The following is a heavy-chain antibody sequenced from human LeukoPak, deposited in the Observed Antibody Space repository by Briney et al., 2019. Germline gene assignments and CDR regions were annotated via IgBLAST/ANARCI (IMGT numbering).Heavy chain of an antibody. Sequence: GGSLRLSCAASGFTFSTYWMHWVRQAPGKGLVWVSRINGDGSSTTYADFVQGRFTVSRDNAKNTLYLQMNSLRAEDTAMYYCARDSEYSCSLWGQGTLVTVSS. CDR3: ARDSEYSCSL. D-gene: IGHD6-6*01. CDR1: GFTFSTYW. J-gene: IGHJ4*02. V-gene: IGHV3-74*01. CDR2: INGDGSST.